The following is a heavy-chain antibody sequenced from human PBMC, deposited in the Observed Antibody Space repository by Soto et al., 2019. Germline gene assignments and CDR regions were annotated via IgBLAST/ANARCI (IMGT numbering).Heavy chain of an antibody. V-gene: IGHV3-23*01. Sequence: GPLLLPCSGSRFTSGYHAMNGVRQAPGKGLEWVSTISSNGENTHYADSVKGRFIISSDNSSNTVALQMNSLRVEDTAIYYCVSWVSAHFDSWGQGTLVTVYS. CDR2: ISSNGENT. CDR3: VSWVSAHFDS. CDR1: RFTSGYHA. D-gene: IGHD6-13*01. J-gene: IGHJ4*01.